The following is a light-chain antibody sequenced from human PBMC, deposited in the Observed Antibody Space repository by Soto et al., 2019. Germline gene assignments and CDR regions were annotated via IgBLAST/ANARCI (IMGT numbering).Light chain of an antibody. J-gene: IGKJ4*01. V-gene: IGKV3-20*01. CDR3: QQYGSSPPT. Sequence: EIVLTQSPGTLSLSPGERATLSCRASQTVSSNYLAWYHQAPGQAPRLLIYGASSRATGIPDRFSGSGSGTDFTLTISRLETEDFAVYYCQQYGSSPPTLGGGTKVEIK. CDR1: QTVSSNY. CDR2: GAS.